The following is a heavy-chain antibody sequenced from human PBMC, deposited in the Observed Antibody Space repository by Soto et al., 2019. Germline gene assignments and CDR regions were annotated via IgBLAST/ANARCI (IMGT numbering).Heavy chain of an antibody. CDR3: ARGPGGFGDFSLDY. CDR2: IYSGGST. D-gene: IGHD3-10*01. J-gene: IGHJ4*02. Sequence: QVQLQESGPGLVKPSETLSLSCGVSGGAISQYYWSWIRQPAGKGLDWIGRIYSGGSTNYNPSLESRVTLSVDTSKNKFSLKLSSVTAADTAVYYCARGPGGFGDFSLDYWGQETLVPVSS. CDR1: GGAISQYY. V-gene: IGHV4-4*07.